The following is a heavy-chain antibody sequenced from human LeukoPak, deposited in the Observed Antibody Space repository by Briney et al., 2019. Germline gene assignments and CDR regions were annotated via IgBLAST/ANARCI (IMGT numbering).Heavy chain of an antibody. V-gene: IGHV1-46*01. J-gene: IGHJ3*02. D-gene: IGHD4-17*01. Sequence: RASVKVSCKASGYTFTYRYLHWVRQAPGQALEWMGTINPSGGYTSDAQRFQGRVTMTRDMSTSTVYMDLSSPKSEDTAMYYCARATTVWDAFDIWGQGTMVTVSS. CDR3: ARATTVWDAFDI. CDR2: INPSGGYT. CDR1: GYTFTYRY.